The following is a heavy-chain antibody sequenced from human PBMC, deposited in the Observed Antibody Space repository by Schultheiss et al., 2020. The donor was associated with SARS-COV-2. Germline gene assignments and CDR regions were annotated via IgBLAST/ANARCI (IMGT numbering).Heavy chain of an antibody. D-gene: IGHD6-19*01. J-gene: IGHJ4*02. CDR1: GYTFTTYA. CDR3: AKYRGWYARPPLLFDY. CDR2: ISPDSGDT. Sequence: ASVKVSCRASGYTFTTYAINWIRQGPGQGLEWMGLISPDSGDTDYTQSLQGRVTMTTDASTSTAYMELRSLRSDDTAVYYCAKYRGWYARPPLLFDYWGQGILVTVSS. V-gene: IGHV1-18*04.